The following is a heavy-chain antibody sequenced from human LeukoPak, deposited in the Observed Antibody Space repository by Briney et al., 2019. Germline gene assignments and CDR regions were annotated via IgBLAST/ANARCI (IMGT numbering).Heavy chain of an antibody. CDR3: AKAERYDILTGYHSLHPHDY. Sequence: GGSLRLSCAASGFTFNNYAMHWVRQAPGKGLEWVAVISYDGSNKYYADSVKGRFTISRDNSKNTLYLQMNSLRAEDTAVYYCAKAERYDILTGYHSLHPHDYWGQGTLVTVSS. V-gene: IGHV3-30-3*01. CDR2: ISYDGSNK. CDR1: GFTFNNYA. D-gene: IGHD3-9*01. J-gene: IGHJ4*02.